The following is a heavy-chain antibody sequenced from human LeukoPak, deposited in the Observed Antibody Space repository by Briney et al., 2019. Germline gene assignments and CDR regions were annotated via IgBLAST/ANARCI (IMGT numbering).Heavy chain of an antibody. J-gene: IGHJ4*02. CDR1: GFTFSSYV. CDR3: AKGLDSSNWFADY. Sequence: GGSLRLSCAASGFTFSSYVLSWVRQAPEKGLEWVSSVSDSGAGTFYADPVRGRFTISRDNSRNTLYLQMNSLRAEDTAVYYCAKGLDSSNWFADYWGQGTLVTVSS. D-gene: IGHD6-13*01. CDR2: VSDSGAGT. V-gene: IGHV3-23*01.